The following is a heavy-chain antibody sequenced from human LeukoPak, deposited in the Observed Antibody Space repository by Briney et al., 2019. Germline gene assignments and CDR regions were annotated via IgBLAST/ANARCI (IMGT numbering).Heavy chain of an antibody. CDR3: ARAVDGIAAADFDY. J-gene: IGHJ4*02. CDR1: GITFSGYS. D-gene: IGHD6-13*01. CDR2: IDTSSLFI. Sequence: PGGSLRLSCAASGITFSGYSMNWVRQAPGKGLEWVSSIDTSSLFIYYADSVKGRFTVSRDNAKNSLYLQMNSLRAEDTAVYYCARAVDGIAAADFDYWGQGTLVTVSS. V-gene: IGHV3-21*06.